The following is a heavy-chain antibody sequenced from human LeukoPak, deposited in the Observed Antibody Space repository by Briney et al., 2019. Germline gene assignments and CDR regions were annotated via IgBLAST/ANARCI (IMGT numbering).Heavy chain of an antibody. V-gene: IGHV4-4*08. J-gene: IGHJ5*02. D-gene: IGHD3-10*01. CDR2: IYNSGST. Sequence: SETLSLTCTVSGGSISSYYWSWIRQPPGKGLELIGYIYNSGSTNYNPSLKSRVTISVDTSKNQFSLKLSSVTPDDTAVYYCTGGGLVRGVTHWFDPWGQGTLVTVSS. CDR1: GGSISSYY. CDR3: TGGGLVRGVTHWFDP.